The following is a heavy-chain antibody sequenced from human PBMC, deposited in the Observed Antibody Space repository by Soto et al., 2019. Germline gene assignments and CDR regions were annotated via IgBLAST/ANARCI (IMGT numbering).Heavy chain of an antibody. CDR3: ARSGGAYCSGGSGPSYGMDV. J-gene: IGHJ6*02. D-gene: IGHD2-15*01. V-gene: IGHV1-69*12. CDR1: GGTFSSYA. CDR2: IIPIFGTA. Sequence: QVQLVQSGAEVKKPGSSVKVSCKASGGTFSSYAISWVRQAPGQGLEWLGVIIPIFGTANYAQKFQARVTITAEESTSTAYMELSSLSSDETAVYYCARSGGAYCSGGSGPSYGMDVWGQGTTVNGSS.